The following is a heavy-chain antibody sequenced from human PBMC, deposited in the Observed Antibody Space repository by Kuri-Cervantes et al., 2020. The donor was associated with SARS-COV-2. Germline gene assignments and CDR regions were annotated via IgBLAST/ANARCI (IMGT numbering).Heavy chain of an antibody. V-gene: IGHV3-21*01. CDR2: ISSSSSYI. Sequence: GGSLRLSCAASGFTVSSSEMNWVRQAPGKGLEWVSSISSSSSYIYYADSVKGRFTISRDNAKNSLYLQMNSLRAEDTAVYYCAKVEGYCSSTSCNYYYYYMDVWGKGTTVTVSS. CDR1: GFTVSSSE. CDR3: AKVEGYCSSTSCNYYYYYMDV. J-gene: IGHJ6*03. D-gene: IGHD2-2*01.